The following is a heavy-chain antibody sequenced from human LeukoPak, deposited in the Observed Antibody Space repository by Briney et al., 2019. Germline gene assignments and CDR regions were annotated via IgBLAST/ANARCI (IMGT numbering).Heavy chain of an antibody. Sequence: GASVKVSCKASGGTFSSYAISWVRQAPGQGLEWMGGIIPIFGTANYAQNLQGRVTMTTDTSTSTAYMEVRSLRSDDTAVYYCATTIGARLMYFDYWGQGTLVTVSS. CDR2: IIPIFGTA. V-gene: IGHV1-69*05. J-gene: IGHJ4*02. CDR3: ATTIGARLMYFDY. CDR1: GGTFSSYA. D-gene: IGHD6-6*01.